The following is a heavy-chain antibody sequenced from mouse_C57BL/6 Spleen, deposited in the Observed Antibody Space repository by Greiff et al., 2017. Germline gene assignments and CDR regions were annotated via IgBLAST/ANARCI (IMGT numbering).Heavy chain of an antibody. CDR3: ARSTMITSYYAMDY. D-gene: IGHD2-4*01. CDR1: GFSLTSYG. J-gene: IGHJ4*01. Sequence: VQLQQSGPGLVAPSQSLSITCTVSGFSLTSYGVHWVRQPPGKGLEWLVVIWSDGSTTNNSALKSRLSISKDNSKSQVFLKMNSLQTDDTAMYYCARSTMITSYYAMDYWGQGASVTVSS. CDR2: IWSDGST. V-gene: IGHV2-6*03.